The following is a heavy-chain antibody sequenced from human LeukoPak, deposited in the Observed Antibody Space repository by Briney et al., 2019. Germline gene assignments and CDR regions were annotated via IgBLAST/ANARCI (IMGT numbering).Heavy chain of an antibody. CDR3: ARLRLGELSFDY. Sequence: SETLSLTCTVSGGSISSSSYYWSWIRQPAGKGLEWIGRIYTSGSTNYNPSLKSRVTMSVDTSKNQFSLKLSSVTAADTAVCYCARLRLGELSFDYWGQGTLVTVSS. J-gene: IGHJ4*02. D-gene: IGHD3-16*02. V-gene: IGHV4-61*02. CDR1: GGSISSSSYY. CDR2: IYTSGST.